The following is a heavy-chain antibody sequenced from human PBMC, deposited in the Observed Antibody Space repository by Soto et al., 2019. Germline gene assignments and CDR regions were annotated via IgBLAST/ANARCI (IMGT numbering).Heavy chain of an antibody. CDR1: GGSISGGVYY. V-gene: IGHV4-30-4*01. CDR3: AREIIPLTTDWYFDL. J-gene: IGHJ2*01. CDR2: IFDSGST. D-gene: IGHD4-17*01. Sequence: QVQLQESGPGLVKPSQTLSLTCTVSGGSISGGVYYWSWIRQPPGKGRGWIGYIFDSGSTYYNPPLKSRVTISVDTSKNQFSLRLSSVTAADTAVYYCAREIIPLTTDWYFDLWGRGTLVTVSS.